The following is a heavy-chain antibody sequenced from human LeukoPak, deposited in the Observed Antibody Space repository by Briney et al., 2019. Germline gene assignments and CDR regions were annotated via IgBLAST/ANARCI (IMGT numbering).Heavy chain of an antibody. V-gene: IGHV3-9*01. D-gene: IGHD6-13*01. J-gene: IGHJ4*02. CDR3: AKGYSSSWYRHPADY. CDR2: ISWNSGSI. Sequence: GGSLRLSCAASGFTFDDYAMHWVRQAPGKGLEWVSGISWNSGSIGYADSVKGRFTISRDNAKNSLYLQMNSLRAEDTALYYCAKGYSSSWYRHPADYWGQGTLVTVSS. CDR1: GFTFDDYA.